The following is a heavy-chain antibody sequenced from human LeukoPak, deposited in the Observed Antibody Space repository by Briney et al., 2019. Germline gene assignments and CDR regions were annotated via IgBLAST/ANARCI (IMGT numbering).Heavy chain of an antibody. D-gene: IGHD3-22*01. Sequence: ALVKVSCKASGYTFTSYGISWVRQAPGQGLEWMGWISPYNSNTNYAQKIQGRVTMTTDTPTSTAYMELRSLRSDDTAVYYCARDPHYYDSSGSSHAFDIWGQGTMVTVSS. V-gene: IGHV1-18*01. CDR1: GYTFTSYG. J-gene: IGHJ3*02. CDR2: ISPYNSNT. CDR3: ARDPHYYDSSGSSHAFDI.